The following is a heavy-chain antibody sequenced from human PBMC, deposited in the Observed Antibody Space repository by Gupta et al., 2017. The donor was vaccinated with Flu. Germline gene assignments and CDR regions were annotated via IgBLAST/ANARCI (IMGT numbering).Heavy chain of an antibody. CDR1: GGSISSSSYY. V-gene: IGHV4-39*01. J-gene: IGHJ5*02. D-gene: IGHD6-19*01. Sequence: QLQLQESGPGLVKPSETLSLTCTVSGGSISSSSYYWGWIRQPPGKGLEWIGSIYYSGSTYYNPSLKSRVTISVDTSKNQFSLKLSSVTAADTAVYYCVRLDSSGWSRLYNWFDPWGQGTLVTVSS. CDR3: VRLDSSGWSRLYNWFDP. CDR2: IYYSGST.